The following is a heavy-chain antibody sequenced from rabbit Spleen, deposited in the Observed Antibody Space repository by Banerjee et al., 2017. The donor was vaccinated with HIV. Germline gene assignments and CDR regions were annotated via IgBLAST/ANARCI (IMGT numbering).Heavy chain of an antibody. V-gene: IGHV1S45*01. D-gene: IGHD1-1*01. CDR2: INTATGKA. CDR3: ARDLVAVIGWNFKL. Sequence: QEQLVESGGGLVKPEGSLTLACKASGFSFSDRDVMCWVRQAPGKGLEWIACINTATGKAVYASWAKGRFTMSRTSSTTVTLQMTSLTDADTATYFCARDLVAVIGWNFKLWGPGTLVTVS. CDR1: GFSFSDRDV. J-gene: IGHJ4*01.